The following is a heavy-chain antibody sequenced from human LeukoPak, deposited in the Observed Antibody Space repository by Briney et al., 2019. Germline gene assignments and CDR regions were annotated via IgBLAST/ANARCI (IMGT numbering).Heavy chain of an antibody. CDR2: IKQDGTEK. V-gene: IGHV3-7*01. CDR3: ARDDCFDY. Sequence: GGSLRLSCAASGFSFSTYWMSWVRQAPGKGLEWVANIKQDGTEKYYVDSVKGRFTISRDNAKNSLYLQLNSLRAEDTAIYYCARDDCFDYWGQGTLVTVSS. CDR1: GFSFSTYW. J-gene: IGHJ4*02.